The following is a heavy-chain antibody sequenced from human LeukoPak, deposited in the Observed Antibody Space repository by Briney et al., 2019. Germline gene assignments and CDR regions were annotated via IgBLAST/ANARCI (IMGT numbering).Heavy chain of an antibody. J-gene: IGHJ3*02. CDR2: ISGSGRTI. D-gene: IGHD3-10*01. CDR3: ARDRAWASDI. V-gene: IGHV3-48*02. CDR1: GFPFSSYN. Sequence: GGSLRLSCAASGFPFSSYNMNWVRQAPGKGLEWVSYISGSGRTIDYADSVRGRFTISRDNAKDSLYLQMNSLRDEDTAVYYCARDRAWASDIWGEGKMVTVSS.